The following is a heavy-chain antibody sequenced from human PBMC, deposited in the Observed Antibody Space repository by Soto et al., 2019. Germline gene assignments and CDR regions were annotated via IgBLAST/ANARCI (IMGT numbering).Heavy chain of an antibody. D-gene: IGHD2-2*01. V-gene: IGHV3-23*01. CDR3: AKDRARENQTPYGMDV. J-gene: IGHJ6*02. CDR1: PITVYNFAA. Sequence: EMQLLESGGGLVQPGGSLRLSCVASPITVYNFAAMSWVRQTPERGLEWVSTFSGRGDHRYYADSVKGRFTISRDNSKNRLYLQMDGLRVDDTAVYYCAKDRARENQTPYGMDVWGQGTTVTV. CDR2: FSGRGDHR.